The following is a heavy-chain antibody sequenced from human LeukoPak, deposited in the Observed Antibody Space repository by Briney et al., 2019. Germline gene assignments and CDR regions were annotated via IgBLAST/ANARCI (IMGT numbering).Heavy chain of an antibody. CDR3: ARGRLADYSYGHDPFDY. D-gene: IGHD5-18*01. V-gene: IGHV1-46*01. Sequence: ASVKVSCKASGYTFTDYYIHWVRQAPGQGLEWMGIINPSGGSTSYAQKFQGRVTMTRDMSTSTVYMELSSLRSEDTAVYYCARGRLADYSYGHDPFDYWGQGTLVTVSS. J-gene: IGHJ4*02. CDR2: INPSGGST. CDR1: GYTFTDYY.